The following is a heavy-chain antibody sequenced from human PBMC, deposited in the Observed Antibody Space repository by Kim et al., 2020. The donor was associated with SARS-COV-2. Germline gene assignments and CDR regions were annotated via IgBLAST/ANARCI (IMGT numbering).Heavy chain of an antibody. CDR1: GYDFTSYW. CDR3: ARRIHNTGWIDP. Sequence: GESLKISCKTSGYDFTSYWIAWVRQMPGKGLEYMGIIWPGDSDTKYSPSFQGQVTISADRSTSTTFLQWSSLKASDSAVYYCARRIHNTGWIDPWGQGTLVTVSS. D-gene: IGHD2-8*02. CDR2: IWPGDSDT. J-gene: IGHJ5*02. V-gene: IGHV5-51*01.